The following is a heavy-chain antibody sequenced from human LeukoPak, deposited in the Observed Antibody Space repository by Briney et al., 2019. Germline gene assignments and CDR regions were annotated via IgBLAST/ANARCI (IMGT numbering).Heavy chain of an antibody. J-gene: IGHJ5*02. V-gene: IGHV4-38-2*02. D-gene: IGHD3-22*01. CDR3: ARGGLYDSSSQVVWFDP. CDR1: GYSISSGYY. Sequence: PSETLSLTCTVSGYSISSGYYWGWTRQPPGKGLEWIGSIYHSGSTYYNPSLKSRVTISVDTSKNQFSLKLSSVTAADTAVYYCARGGLYDSSSQVVWFDPWGQGTLVTVSS. CDR2: IYHSGST.